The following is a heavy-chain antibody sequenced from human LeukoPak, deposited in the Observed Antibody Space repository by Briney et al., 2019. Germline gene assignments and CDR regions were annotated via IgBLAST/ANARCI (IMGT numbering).Heavy chain of an antibody. Sequence: ASVTVSCRASGYTFTSYGISWVRQAPGQGLEWMGWISAYNGNTNYAQKLQGRVTMTTDTSTSTAYMELRSLRSDDTAVYYCARDGLGYGDYSTKVYYYYGMDVRGQGTTVTVSS. V-gene: IGHV1-18*01. D-gene: IGHD4-17*01. CDR2: ISAYNGNT. CDR1: GYTFTSYG. CDR3: ARDGLGYGDYSTKVYYYYGMDV. J-gene: IGHJ6*02.